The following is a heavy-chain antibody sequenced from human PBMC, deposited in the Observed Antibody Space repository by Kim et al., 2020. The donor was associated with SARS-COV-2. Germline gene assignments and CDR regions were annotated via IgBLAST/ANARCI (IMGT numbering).Heavy chain of an antibody. D-gene: IGHD2-2*01. Sequence: SLKSRAAISVDTSKNQFSLKLSSVTAADTAVYYCARLPLGYCSSTSCVDYWGQGTLVTVSS. CDR3: ARLPLGYCSSTSCVDY. J-gene: IGHJ4*02. V-gene: IGHV4-39*01.